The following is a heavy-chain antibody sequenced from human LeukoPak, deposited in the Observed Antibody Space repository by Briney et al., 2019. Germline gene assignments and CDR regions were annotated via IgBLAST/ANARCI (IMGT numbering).Heavy chain of an antibody. CDR1: GFTFRDHY. J-gene: IGHJ6*02. V-gene: IGHV3-11*01. CDR2: ISSSGSTI. D-gene: IGHD2-15*01. CDR3: AREWDIRSPSHYYYGMDV. Sequence: GGSLRLSCAASGFTFRDHYMSWIRQAPGKGLEWVSHISSSGSTIYYADSVKGRFTISRDNAKNSLYLQMNSLRAEDTAVYYCAREWDIRSPSHYYYGMDVWGQGTTVTVSS.